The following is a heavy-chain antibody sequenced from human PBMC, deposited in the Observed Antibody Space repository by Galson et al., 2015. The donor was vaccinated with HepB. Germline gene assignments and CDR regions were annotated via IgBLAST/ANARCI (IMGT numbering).Heavy chain of an antibody. V-gene: IGHV3-30*18. D-gene: IGHD6-19*01. Sequence: SLRLSCAASGFTFSSYGMLWVRQAPGKGLEWVAVISYDGSNKYYADSVKGRFTISRDNSKNTLYLQMNSLRAEDTAVYYCAKGSRRIAVAGPTPGADYWGQGTLVTVSS. CDR2: ISYDGSNK. J-gene: IGHJ4*02. CDR3: AKGSRRIAVAGPTPGADY. CDR1: GFTFSSYG.